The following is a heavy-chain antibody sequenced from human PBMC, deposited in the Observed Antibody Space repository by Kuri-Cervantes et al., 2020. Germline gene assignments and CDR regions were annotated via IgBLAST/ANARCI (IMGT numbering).Heavy chain of an antibody. Sequence: GESLKISCAASGFTFSSYGMHWVRQAPGKGLEWVAIISYDGSNKYYADSVKGRFTISRDNSKNTLYLQMNSLRAGDTTVYYCAKDILGGFARGYFDYWGQGTLVTVSS. D-gene: IGHD3-10*01. J-gene: IGHJ4*02. CDR2: ISYDGSNK. V-gene: IGHV3-30*18. CDR3: AKDILGGFARGYFDY. CDR1: GFTFSSYG.